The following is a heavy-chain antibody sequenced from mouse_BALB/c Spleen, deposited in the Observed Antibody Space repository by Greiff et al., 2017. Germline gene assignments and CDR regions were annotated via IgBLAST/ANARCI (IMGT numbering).Heavy chain of an antibody. CDR1: GFTFSSFG. D-gene: IGHD2-12*01. J-gene: IGHJ3*01. CDR2: ISSGSSTI. V-gene: IGHV5-17*02. CDR3: ARDYSLAY. Sequence: EVKVEESGGGLVQPGGSRKLSCAASGFTFSSFGMHWVRQAPEKGLEWVAYISSGSSTIYYADTVKGRFTISRDNPKNTLFLQMTSLRSEDTAMYYCARDYSLAYWGQGTLVTVSA.